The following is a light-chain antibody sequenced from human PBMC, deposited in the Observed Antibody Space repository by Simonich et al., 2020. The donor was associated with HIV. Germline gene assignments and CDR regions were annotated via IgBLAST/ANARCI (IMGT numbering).Light chain of an antibody. Sequence: DIVMTQSPASLSVSLGERATINCKSSQSFLYSSNNKNSLSWYQQKPGQPPKLLIYWASTRESVVPDRFSGSGSGTDFTLTISSLQAEDVAVYYCQQYYSTPWTFGQGTKVEIK. CDR1: QSFLYSSNNKNS. J-gene: IGKJ1*01. CDR2: WAS. CDR3: QQYYSTPWT. V-gene: IGKV4-1*01.